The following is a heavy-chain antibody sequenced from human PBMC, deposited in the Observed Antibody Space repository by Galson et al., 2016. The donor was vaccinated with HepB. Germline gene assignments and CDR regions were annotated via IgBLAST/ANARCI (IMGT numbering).Heavy chain of an antibody. V-gene: IGHV3-69-1*01. CDR1: GFTFNDYF. CDR2: ISASGAGT. J-gene: IGHJ4*02. D-gene: IGHD6-13*01. Sequence: SLRLSCAASGFTFNDYFINWIRQAPGKGLEWVAAISASGAGTFYADSVKGRFTISRDNAKNSLYLQMNSLRVEDTAVYYCARAAGGTRGDYWGQGTLVTVSS. CDR3: ARAAGGTRGDY.